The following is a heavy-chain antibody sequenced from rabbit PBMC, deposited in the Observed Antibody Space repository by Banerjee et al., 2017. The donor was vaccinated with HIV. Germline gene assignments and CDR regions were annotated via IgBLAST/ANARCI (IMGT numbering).Heavy chain of an antibody. V-gene: IGHV1S45*01. J-gene: IGHJ4*01. D-gene: IGHD4-2*01. CDR3: ARGDAGDADHNYKL. CDR1: GFSFSSGYY. CDR2: IGTGSSGVT. Sequence: QQQLEESGGGLVKPGGTLTLTCTASGFSFSSGYYMGWVRQAPGKGLEWIACIGTGSSGVTYYASWAKSRFTISKASSPTVTLQMTSLTAADTATYFCARGDAGDADHNYKLWGPGTLVTVS.